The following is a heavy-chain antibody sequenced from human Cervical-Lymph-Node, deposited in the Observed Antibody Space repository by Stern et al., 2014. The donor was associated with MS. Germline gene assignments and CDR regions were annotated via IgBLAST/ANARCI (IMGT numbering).Heavy chain of an antibody. Sequence: VQLVQSGTKMQKPGASVKVSCKASGYIFTAFFIHWVRQVPGQGLEWMGRLNPNSDDTTYSQNFQDRVTLTRDTSIGTAYLELSRLTSADTAVYYCAREATRIVVGIDYWGQGTQVTVSS. V-gene: IGHV1-2*06. D-gene: IGHD3-22*01. CDR3: AREATRIVVGIDY. J-gene: IGHJ4*02. CDR2: LNPNSDDT. CDR1: GYIFTAFF.